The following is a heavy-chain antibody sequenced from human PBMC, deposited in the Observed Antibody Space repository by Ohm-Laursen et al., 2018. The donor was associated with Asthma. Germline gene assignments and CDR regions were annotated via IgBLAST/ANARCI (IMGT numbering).Heavy chain of an antibody. CDR3: ARIREGSGSYYPFYYYYGMDV. CDR2: IVWDDDK. CDR1: GFSLSTSGMC. Sequence: TQTLTLTYTFSGFSLSTSGMCVSWIRQPPGKALEWLALIVWDDDKYYSTSLKTRLTISKDTSKNQVVLTMTNMDPVDTTTYYCARIREGSGSYYPFYYYYGMDVWGQGTTVTVSS. D-gene: IGHD3-10*01. V-gene: IGHV2-70*01. J-gene: IGHJ6*02.